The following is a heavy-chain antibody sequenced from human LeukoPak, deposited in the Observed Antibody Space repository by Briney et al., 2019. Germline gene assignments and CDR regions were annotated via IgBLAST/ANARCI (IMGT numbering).Heavy chain of an antibody. CDR3: AREAVNYDILTGYYHTRYFDY. CDR1: GFTVSSNY. V-gene: IGHV3-53*05. CDR2: IYSGGST. Sequence: GGSLRLSCAASGFTVSSNYMSWVRQAPGKGLEWVSVIYSGGSTYYADSVKGRFTISRDNSKNTLYLQMNSLRAEDTAVYYCAREAVNYDILTGYYHTRYFDYWGQGTLVTVSS. D-gene: IGHD3-9*01. J-gene: IGHJ4*02.